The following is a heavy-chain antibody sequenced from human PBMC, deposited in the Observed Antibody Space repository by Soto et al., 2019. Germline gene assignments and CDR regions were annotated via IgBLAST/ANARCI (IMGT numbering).Heavy chain of an antibody. D-gene: IGHD3-22*01. CDR3: ARLGGYYQAFDP. V-gene: IGHV4-59*08. Sequence: SETLSLTCIVSGGPIRDYYWGWIRQSPGKGLDWIGYIYYTGTTKYNPSLKSRVTISVDSSKNQFSLKLDSVTAADTAVYYCARLGGYYQAFDPWGQG. CDR2: IYYTGTT. J-gene: IGHJ5*02. CDR1: GGPIRDYY.